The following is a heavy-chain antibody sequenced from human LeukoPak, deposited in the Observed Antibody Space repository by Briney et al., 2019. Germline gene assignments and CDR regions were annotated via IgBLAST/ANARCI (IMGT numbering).Heavy chain of an antibody. J-gene: IGHJ3*02. V-gene: IGHV4-39*01. CDR2: VYYSGST. CDR1: GDSISRSTYY. CDR3: ALSFIVVAFDAFDI. Sequence: SETLSFTCTVSGDSISRSTYYWGWIRQPPGKGLEWIGSVYYSGSTYYNPSLKSRVTISVDTSKNQFSLKLSSVTAADTAIYYCALSFIVVAFDAFDIWGQGTMVTVSS. D-gene: IGHD3-22*01.